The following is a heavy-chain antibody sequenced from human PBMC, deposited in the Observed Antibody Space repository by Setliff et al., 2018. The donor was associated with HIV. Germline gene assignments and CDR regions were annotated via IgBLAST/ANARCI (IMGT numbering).Heavy chain of an antibody. CDR3: ARDSGMAVVGTWRRLDP. J-gene: IGHJ5*02. CDR2: INAGNGNT. CDR1: GYTFTTYA. D-gene: IGHD6-19*01. Sequence: ASVKVSCKASGYTFTTYAIHWVRQAPGQRLEFMGWINAGNGNTKYSQRFQGRVALTTDTSTSTAHMELRNLRSDDTAVYYCARDSGMAVVGTWRRLDPWGQGTLVTVSS. V-gene: IGHV1-3*01.